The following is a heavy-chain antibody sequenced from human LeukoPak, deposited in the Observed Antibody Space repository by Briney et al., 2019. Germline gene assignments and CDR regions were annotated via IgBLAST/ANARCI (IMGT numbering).Heavy chain of an antibody. CDR1: GGSIRSSYYY. CDR3: ARGYYFDY. CDR2: IYDSGST. J-gene: IGHJ4*02. V-gene: IGHV4-39*01. Sequence: SETLSLTCTVSGGSIRSSYYYWGWIRQPPGKGLEWIGSIYDSGSTYYNPSLKSRVTISVDTSKNQFSLRLNSVTAADTAVYYCARGYYFDYWGQGTLVTVSS.